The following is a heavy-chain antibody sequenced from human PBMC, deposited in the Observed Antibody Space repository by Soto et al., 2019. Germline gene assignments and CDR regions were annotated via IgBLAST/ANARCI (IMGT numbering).Heavy chain of an antibody. Sequence: QVQLVESGGGVVQPGRSLRLSCAASGFTFRSFGMHWVRQAPGKGLEWVALIWFDGSNKNYADSVKGRFTISRDNSKNTLSLQMNSLRAEDTAVYYCARKVGMEFDYWGQGTQVTVSS. V-gene: IGHV3-33*01. CDR3: ARKVGMEFDY. D-gene: IGHD2-21*01. J-gene: IGHJ4*02. CDR2: IWFDGSNK. CDR1: GFTFRSFG.